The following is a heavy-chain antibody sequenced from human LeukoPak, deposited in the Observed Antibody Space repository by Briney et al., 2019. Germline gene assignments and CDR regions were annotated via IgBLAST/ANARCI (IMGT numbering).Heavy chain of an antibody. V-gene: IGHV3-11*01. Sequence: GGSLRLSCAASGFTFSDYYMSWIRQAPGKGLEWVSYISSSGSTIYYADSVKGRFTISRDNSKNTLYLQMNSLRAEDTAVYYCAKDDYSNYGMDVWGQGTTVTVSS. CDR2: ISSSGSTI. CDR1: GFTFSDYY. CDR3: AKDDYSNYGMDV. D-gene: IGHD4-11*01. J-gene: IGHJ6*02.